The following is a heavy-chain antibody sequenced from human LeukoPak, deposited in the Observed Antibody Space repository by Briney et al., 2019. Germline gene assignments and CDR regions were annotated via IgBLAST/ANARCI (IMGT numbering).Heavy chain of an antibody. CDR2: IGTAGDT. J-gene: IGHJ5*02. V-gene: IGHV3-13*01. Sequence: GGSLRLSCAASGFTFSSYDMHWVRQATGKGLEWVSAIGTAGDTYYPGSVKGRFTISRENAKNSLYLQMNSLRAGDTAVYYCARGAGIVAAGTGDWFDPWGQGTLVTVSS. D-gene: IGHD6-13*01. CDR3: ARGAGIVAAGTGDWFDP. CDR1: GFTFSSYD.